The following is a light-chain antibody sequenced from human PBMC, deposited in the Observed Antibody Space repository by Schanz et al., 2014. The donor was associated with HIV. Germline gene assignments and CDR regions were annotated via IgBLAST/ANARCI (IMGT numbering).Light chain of an antibody. CDR1: SGDVGRYDY. Sequence: QSALTQPASVSGSLGQSITISCTGTSGDVGRYDYVSWYQQHPGQAPKLLIYDVTDRPSGISNRFSGSKSGYTASLTVSGLQAEDEADYYCSSHAGSDNIGILGGGTKLTVL. J-gene: IGLJ2*01. CDR3: SSHAGSDNIGI. CDR2: DVT. V-gene: IGLV2-14*03.